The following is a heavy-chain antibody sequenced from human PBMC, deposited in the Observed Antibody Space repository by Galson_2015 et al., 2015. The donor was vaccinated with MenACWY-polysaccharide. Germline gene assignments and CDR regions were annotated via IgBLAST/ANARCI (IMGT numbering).Heavy chain of an antibody. V-gene: IGHV1-8*01. CDR1: GDTFGSRD. CDR3: ARGSHYSHYYMDV. Sequence: SVKVSCKASGDTFGSRDINWVRQAAGQGLEWMGWMNPNSGNTGDAQKFKGRVTMTRNTSITTAYMEMSSLRSEDTAVYYCARGSHYSHYYMDVWGKGTTVIVSS. CDR2: MNPNSGNT. J-gene: IGHJ6*03.